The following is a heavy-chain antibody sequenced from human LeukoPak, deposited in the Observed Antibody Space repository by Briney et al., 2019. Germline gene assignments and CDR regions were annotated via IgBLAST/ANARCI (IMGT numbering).Heavy chain of an antibody. J-gene: IGHJ3*02. Sequence: SETLSLTCTVSAGSMRSHYWSWIRQPPGKGLEWMGFIYYSGTTRYKPSLQSRVTISADTSKNQFSLKLTSVTAADTAVYYCARLLDNDSSGDPDTFDMWGRGTMVTVSS. D-gene: IGHD3-22*01. CDR3: ARLLDNDSSGDPDTFDM. CDR2: IYYSGTT. CDR1: AGSMRSHY. V-gene: IGHV4-59*11.